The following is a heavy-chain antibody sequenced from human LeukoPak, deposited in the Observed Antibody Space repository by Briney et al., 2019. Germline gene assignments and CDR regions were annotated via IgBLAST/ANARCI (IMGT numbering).Heavy chain of an antibody. Sequence: GGSLRLSCAASGFTFSSYGMHWVRQAPGKGLEWVAVIWYDGSNKYYTDSVKGRFTISRDNSKNTLYLQMNSLRAEDTAVYYCARLHFDYYDSSGYYRGGYYFDYWGQGTLVTVSS. CDR3: ARLHFDYYDSSGYYRGGYYFDY. CDR2: IWYDGSNK. D-gene: IGHD3-22*01. V-gene: IGHV3-33*01. J-gene: IGHJ4*02. CDR1: GFTFSSYG.